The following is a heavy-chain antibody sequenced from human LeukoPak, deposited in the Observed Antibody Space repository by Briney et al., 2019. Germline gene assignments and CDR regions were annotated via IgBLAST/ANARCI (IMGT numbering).Heavy chain of an antibody. D-gene: IGHD3-22*01. CDR2: IYNSGNT. Sequence: PGGSLRLSCAASGFTVSSNYMSWVRQAPGKGLEWVSVIYNSGNTDYGDSVKGRFTVSGDISKNTLYLQMNSLKTEDTAVYYCTRDVPTNYDSSGYPDYWGQGTLVTVSS. CDR1: GFTVSSNY. V-gene: IGHV3-53*01. CDR3: TRDVPTNYDSSGYPDY. J-gene: IGHJ4*02.